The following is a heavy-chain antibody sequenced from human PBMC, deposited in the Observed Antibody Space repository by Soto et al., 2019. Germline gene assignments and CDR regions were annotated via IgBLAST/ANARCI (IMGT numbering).Heavy chain of an antibody. Sequence: QVQLVQSGAEVKRPGDSVKVSCQASGYTFGHFYITWVRQAPGQGLEWMGAISPHNRNTNYAEKFRGRVTMTTDTSTTTAYMELRSLRSDDTAVYYCVRDEGGYEILTGYYKAHHFDQWGQGALVTVSS. D-gene: IGHD3-9*01. CDR3: VRDEGGYEILTGYYKAHHFDQ. CDR1: GYTFGHFY. V-gene: IGHV1-18*01. CDR2: ISPHNRNT. J-gene: IGHJ4*02.